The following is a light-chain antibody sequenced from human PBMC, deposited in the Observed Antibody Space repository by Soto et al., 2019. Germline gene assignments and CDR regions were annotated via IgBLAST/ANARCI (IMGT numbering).Light chain of an antibody. V-gene: IGKV3-15*01. Sequence: EIGVTQSPATLSVSPGERATLSCRASQSVGNNFAWYQQKPGQAPRLLIFATSTQDTGVTARVSGSGSGTEFTLTNCCLQSEDFAVDYCQQYGDWPLTFGGGAKVEIE. J-gene: IGKJ4*01. CDR3: QQYGDWPLT. CDR2: ATS. CDR1: QSVGNN.